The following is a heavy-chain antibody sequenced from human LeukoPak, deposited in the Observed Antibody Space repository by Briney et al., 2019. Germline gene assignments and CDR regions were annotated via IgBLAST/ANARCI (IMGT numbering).Heavy chain of an antibody. D-gene: IGHD3-10*01. Sequence: SETLSLTCTVSGGSISSYYWSWIRQPPGKGLEWIGYIYYSGSTNYNPSLKSRVTISVDTSKNQFSLKLSSVTAADTALYYCARESNYYGSGTGWFDPWGQGTLVTVSS. CDR1: GGSISSYY. V-gene: IGHV4-59*12. CDR3: ARESNYYGSGTGWFDP. J-gene: IGHJ5*02. CDR2: IYYSGST.